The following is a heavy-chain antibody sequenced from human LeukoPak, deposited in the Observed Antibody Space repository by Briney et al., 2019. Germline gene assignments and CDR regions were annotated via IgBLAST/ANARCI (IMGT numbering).Heavy chain of an antibody. V-gene: IGHV3-23*01. J-gene: IGHJ6*04. Sequence: GGSLRLSCAASGFTFSSYAMSWVRQAPGKGLEWAAAISGGGGSTYYADSVKGRFTISRDNAKNSLYLQMNSLRAEDTAVYYCAELGITMIGGVWGKGTTVTISS. D-gene: IGHD3-10*02. CDR1: GFTFSSYA. CDR3: AELGITMIGGV. CDR2: ISGGGGST.